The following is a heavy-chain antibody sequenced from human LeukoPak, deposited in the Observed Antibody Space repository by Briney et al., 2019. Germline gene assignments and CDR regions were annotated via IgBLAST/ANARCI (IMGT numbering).Heavy chain of an antibody. J-gene: IGHJ4*02. CDR1: GYTFTGYY. CDR3: ARSYDSSGYSDY. V-gene: IGHV1-2*02. Sequence: ASVKVSCKASGYTFTGYYMHWVRQAPGQGLEWMGWINPNSGGTNYAQKFQGRVTMTRDTSISTAYMELSRLRSDDTAMYYCARSYDSSGYSDYWGQGTLVTVSS. D-gene: IGHD3-22*01. CDR2: INPNSGGT.